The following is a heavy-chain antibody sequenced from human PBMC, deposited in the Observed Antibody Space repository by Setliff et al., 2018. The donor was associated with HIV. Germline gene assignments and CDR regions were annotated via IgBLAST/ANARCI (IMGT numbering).Heavy chain of an antibody. CDR3: AKDTYDSSGYYFYLDY. V-gene: IGHV3-30*02. CDR2: IRYDGSNK. Sequence: GESLKISCAASGFTFSSYGMHWVRQAPGKGLEWVAFIRYDGSNKYYADAVKGRFTISRDNSKNTLYLKMNSLRAEDTAVYYCAKDTYDSSGYYFYLDYWGQGTLVTVSS. D-gene: IGHD3-22*01. CDR1: GFTFSSYG. J-gene: IGHJ4*02.